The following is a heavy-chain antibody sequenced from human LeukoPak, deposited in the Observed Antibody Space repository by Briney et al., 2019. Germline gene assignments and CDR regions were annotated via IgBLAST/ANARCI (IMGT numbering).Heavy chain of an antibody. CDR2: INPNSGGT. CDR3: ARSAVAGNYYFDY. Sequence: GASVKVSCKASGYTFTAYDMHWVRQAPGQGLEWMGWINPNSGGTNYAQKFQGRVSMTRDTSSSTAYMELRRLRSDDTAVYCCARSAVAGNYYFDYWGQGTLVTVSS. D-gene: IGHD6-19*01. V-gene: IGHV1-2*02. CDR1: GYTFTAYD. J-gene: IGHJ4*02.